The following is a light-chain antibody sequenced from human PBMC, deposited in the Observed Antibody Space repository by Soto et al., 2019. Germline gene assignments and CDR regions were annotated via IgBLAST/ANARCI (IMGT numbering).Light chain of an antibody. CDR1: QGISNY. CDR2: AAS. V-gene: IGKV1-8*01. J-gene: IGKJ4*01. CDR3: QHYYSYPLS. Sequence: AIRMTQSPSSLSASPGDRVTITCRASQGISNYLAWYQQKPGKAPKLLIYAASTLDAGVPSRFSGSGSGTDFTLTISNLQSEDCATYHCQHYYSYPLSFAGGTKVEIK.